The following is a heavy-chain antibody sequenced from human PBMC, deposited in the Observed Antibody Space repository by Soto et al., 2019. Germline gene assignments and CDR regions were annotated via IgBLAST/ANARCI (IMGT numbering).Heavy chain of an antibody. Sequence: GASLKISCKGSGYSFTSYWIGWVRQIPGKDLECMGIIYPGDSDTRYSPSFQGQVTISADKSISTAYLQWSSLKASDTAMYYCARHSSSLYYYYGMDVWGQGTTVTVSS. CDR3: ARHSSSLYYYYGMDV. CDR2: IYPGDSDT. V-gene: IGHV5-51*01. J-gene: IGHJ6*02. D-gene: IGHD6-6*01. CDR1: GYSFTSYW.